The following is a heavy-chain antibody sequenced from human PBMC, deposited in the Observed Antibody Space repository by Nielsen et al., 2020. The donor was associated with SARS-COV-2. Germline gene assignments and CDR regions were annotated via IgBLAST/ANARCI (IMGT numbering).Heavy chain of an antibody. J-gene: IGHJ3*02. Sequence: GESLKISCAASGFTFSDYYVSWIRQAPGKGLEWVSYISGSSNYINYADSVKGRFTVSRDNAKNSLYLQMNSLRAEDAAVYYCAKDGGATIALWYAFDIWGQGTMVTVSS. V-gene: IGHV3-11*05. CDR2: ISGSSNYI. CDR1: GFTFSDYY. CDR3: AKDGGATIALWYAFDI. D-gene: IGHD5-12*01.